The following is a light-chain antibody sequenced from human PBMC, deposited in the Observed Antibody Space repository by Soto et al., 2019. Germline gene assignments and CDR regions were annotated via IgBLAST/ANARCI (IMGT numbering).Light chain of an antibody. Sequence: QSVLTQPPSASGTPGQRVTISCSGSSSNIGSNYVYWYQQLPGTAPKLLIYRNNQRPSGVPVRFSGSKSGTSASLAISGLRSEDEAEYYCSAWDDSVSGGVFGGGTKLTVL. CDR3: SAWDDSVSGGV. CDR1: SSNIGSNY. CDR2: RNN. J-gene: IGLJ3*02. V-gene: IGLV1-47*01.